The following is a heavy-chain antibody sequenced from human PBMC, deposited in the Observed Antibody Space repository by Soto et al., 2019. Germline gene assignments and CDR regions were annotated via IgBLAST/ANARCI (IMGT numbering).Heavy chain of an antibody. D-gene: IGHD5-18*01. V-gene: IGHV4-34*01. CDR1: GGSFSGYY. CDR3: ARSDTGDAFDI. CDR2: INHSGSA. J-gene: IGHJ3*02. Sequence: SETLSLTCAVYGGSFSGYYWSWIRQPPGKGLEWIGEINHSGSANYNPSLKSRVTISVDTSKNQFSLKLSSVTAADTAVYYCARSDTGDAFDIWGQGTMVTVSS.